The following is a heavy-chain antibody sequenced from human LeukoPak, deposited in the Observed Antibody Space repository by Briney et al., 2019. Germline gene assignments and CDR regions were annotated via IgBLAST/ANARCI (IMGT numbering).Heavy chain of an antibody. D-gene: IGHD3-10*01. CDR1: GYTFTSFD. J-gene: IGHJ6*03. V-gene: IGHV1-8*01. Sequence: ASVKVSCKASGYTFTSFDINWVRQATGQGLEWMGWMNPNSGNTGYAQKFQGRVTMTRNTSISTAYMELSSLRSEDTAVYYCARSGFGELLPLFYYYYYMDVWGKGTTVTISS. CDR3: ARSGFGELLPLFYYYYYMDV. CDR2: MNPNSGNT.